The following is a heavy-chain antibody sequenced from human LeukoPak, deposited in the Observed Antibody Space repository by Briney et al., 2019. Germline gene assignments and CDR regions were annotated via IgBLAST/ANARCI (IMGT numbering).Heavy chain of an antibody. V-gene: IGHV4-59*08. Sequence: SETLSLTCTVSGDSASSYYWSWIRQPPGKGLEWIGYVHHKEPSGSTPSLKTRVSMSVDTSKNQLSLNLTSVSAADTAVYYCARQGIDAFDIWGQGTLVTVSS. J-gene: IGHJ3*02. CDR3: ARQGIDAFDI. CDR2: VHHKEPS. CDR1: GDSASSYY.